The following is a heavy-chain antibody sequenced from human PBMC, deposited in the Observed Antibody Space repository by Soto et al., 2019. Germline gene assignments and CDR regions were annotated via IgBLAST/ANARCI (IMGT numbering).Heavy chain of an antibody. Sequence: GGSLRLSCAASGFTFSSYGMHWVRQAPGKGLEWVAVISYDGSNKYYADSVKGRFTISRDNSKNTLYLQMNSLRAEDTAVYYCAKDQYGYYDFWSGYYKSYYYYGMDVWGQGTTVTVSS. CDR2: ISYDGSNK. J-gene: IGHJ6*02. CDR3: AKDQYGYYDFWSGYYKSYYYYGMDV. V-gene: IGHV3-30*18. CDR1: GFTFSSYG. D-gene: IGHD3-3*01.